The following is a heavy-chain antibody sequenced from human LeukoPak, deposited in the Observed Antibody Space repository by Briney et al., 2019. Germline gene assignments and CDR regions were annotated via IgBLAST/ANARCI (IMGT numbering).Heavy chain of an antibody. J-gene: IGHJ6*03. Sequence: GESLKISCKGAGYSFTSYWIVWVRQMPGKGLEWMGVIYPDDSETKYSPSFQGQVTISADKSISTAYLQWSSLKASDTAMYYCARGQVDTHYTMVRGEPPDYMDVWGKGTTVTVSS. D-gene: IGHD3-10*01. CDR1: GYSFTSYW. CDR2: IYPDDSET. V-gene: IGHV5-51*01. CDR3: ARGQVDTHYTMVRGEPPDYMDV.